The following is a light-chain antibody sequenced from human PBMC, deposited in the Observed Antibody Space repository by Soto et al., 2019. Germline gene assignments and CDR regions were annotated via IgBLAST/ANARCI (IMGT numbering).Light chain of an antibody. CDR2: EVS. J-gene: IGLJ1*01. Sequence: QSVLTQPASVSGSPGQSITISCTGTSSDVGSYNFVSWYQQHPGKAPKLMIYEVSKGPSGVSNRFSGSKSGNTASLTISGLQAEDEADYYCCSYADSSTPYVFGTGTKVTVL. V-gene: IGLV2-23*02. CDR1: SSDVGSYNF. CDR3: CSYADSSTPYV.